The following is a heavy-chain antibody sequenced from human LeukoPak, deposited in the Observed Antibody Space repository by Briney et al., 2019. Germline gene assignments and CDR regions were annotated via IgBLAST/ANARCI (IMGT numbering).Heavy chain of an antibody. D-gene: IGHD6-6*01. CDR1: GFTFDDYT. J-gene: IGHJ6*02. Sequence: GGSLRLSCAASGFTFDDYTMHWVRQAPGKGLEWVSLISWDGGSTYYADSVKGRFTISRDNSKNSLYLQMNSLRTEDTALYCCAKVDSDEISSNDYYGMDVWGQGTTVTVSS. CDR2: ISWDGGST. CDR3: AKVDSDEISSNDYYGMDV. V-gene: IGHV3-43*01.